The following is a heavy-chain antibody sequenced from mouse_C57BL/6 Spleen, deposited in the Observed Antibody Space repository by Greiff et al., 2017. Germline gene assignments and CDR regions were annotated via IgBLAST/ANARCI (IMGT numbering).Heavy chain of an antibody. V-gene: IGHV1-82*01. J-gene: IGHJ2*01. CDR2: IYPGDGDT. CDR1: GYAFSSSW. Sequence: QVQLKESGPELVKPGASVKISCKASGYAFSSSWMNWVKQRPGKGLEWIGRIYPGDGDTNYNGKFKGKATLTADKSSSTAYMQLSSLTSEDSAVYFCARSTYSYGSSLYYFDYWGQGTTLTVSS. CDR3: ARSTYSYGSSLYYFDY. D-gene: IGHD1-1*01.